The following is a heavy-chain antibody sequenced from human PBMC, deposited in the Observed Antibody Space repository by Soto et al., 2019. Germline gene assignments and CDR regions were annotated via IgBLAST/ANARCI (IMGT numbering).Heavy chain of an antibody. CDR1: GFTFTSSA. Sequence: GASVKVSCKASGFTFTSSAVQWVRQARGQRLEWMGWIVVGSGNTNYAQKFQERVTITRDMSTSTAYMELSSLRSEDTAVYYCASFMTNHYYFDYWGQGTLVTVSS. CDR3: ASFMTNHYYFDY. CDR2: IVVGSGNT. J-gene: IGHJ4*02. V-gene: IGHV1-58*01.